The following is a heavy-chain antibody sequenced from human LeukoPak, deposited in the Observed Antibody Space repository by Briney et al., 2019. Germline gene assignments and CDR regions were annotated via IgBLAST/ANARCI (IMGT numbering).Heavy chain of an antibody. CDR2: LYIDGST. CDR3: ASLNYDSTGYHGPVDY. V-gene: IGHV3-66*01. D-gene: IGHD3-22*01. CDR1: EFTVSDNY. Sequence: GGSLRLSFTASEFTVSDNYMSWVRQAPGKGLEWVSTLYIDGSTYYADAVKGRFTTSRDNFKNTLYLQMNRLRDEDTAVYYCASLNYDSTGYHGPVDYWGQGTLVTVSS. J-gene: IGHJ4*02.